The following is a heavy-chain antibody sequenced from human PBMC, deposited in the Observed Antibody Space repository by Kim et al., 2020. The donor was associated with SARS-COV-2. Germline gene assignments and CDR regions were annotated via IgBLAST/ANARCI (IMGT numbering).Heavy chain of an antibody. Sequence: SETLSLTCAVSGGSISSSNWWSWVRQPPGKGLEWIGEIYHSGSTNYNPSLKSRVTISVDKSKNQFSLKLSSVTAADTAVYYCARDLGYSSSWYGLGWFDPWGQGTLVTVSS. CDR3: ARDLGYSSSWYGLGWFDP. J-gene: IGHJ5*02. D-gene: IGHD6-13*01. V-gene: IGHV4-4*02. CDR1: GGSISSSNW. CDR2: IYHSGST.